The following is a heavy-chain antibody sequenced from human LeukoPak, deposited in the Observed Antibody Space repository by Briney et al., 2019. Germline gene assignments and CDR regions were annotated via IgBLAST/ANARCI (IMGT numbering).Heavy chain of an antibody. CDR2: IYSGGST. Sequence: GGSLRLSCAASGFTFSSYWMSWVCQAPGKGLEWVSVIYSGGSTYYADSVKGRCTISRDNSKNTLYLQMNSLRAEDTAVYYCARVPGFIWGQGTLVTVSS. CDR3: ARVPGFI. CDR1: GFTFSSYW. V-gene: IGHV3-66*01. D-gene: IGHD3-10*01. J-gene: IGHJ4*02.